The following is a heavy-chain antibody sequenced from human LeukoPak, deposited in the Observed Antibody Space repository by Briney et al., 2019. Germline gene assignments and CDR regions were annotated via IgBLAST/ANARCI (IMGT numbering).Heavy chain of an antibody. CDR3: ARNYPLPGGDYTFYYYYYYMDV. J-gene: IGHJ6*03. V-gene: IGHV3-33*08. CDR2: IRYDGSNK. CDR1: GFTFDDYA. D-gene: IGHD4-17*01. Sequence: PGRSLRLSCAASGFTFDDYAMHWVRQAPGKGLEWVAYIRYDGSNKYYADSVKGRFTISRDNAKNSLYLQMNSLRAEDTAVYYCARNYPLPGGDYTFYYYYYYMDVWGKGTTVTVSS.